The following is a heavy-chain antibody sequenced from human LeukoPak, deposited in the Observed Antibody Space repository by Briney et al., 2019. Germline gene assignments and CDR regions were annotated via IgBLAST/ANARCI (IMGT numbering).Heavy chain of an antibody. D-gene: IGHD7-27*01. Sequence: AGGSLRLSCAASGFTFSDHYIEWVRQAPGKGLEWVGRSGNKDNSYTTEYAASVKGRFTISRDNSKNSLYLQMNSLKTEDTAVYYCCRNNWGYFDYWGQGTLVTVSS. CDR3: CRNNWGYFDY. CDR2: SGNKDNSYTT. CDR1: GFTFSDHY. V-gene: IGHV3-72*01. J-gene: IGHJ4*02.